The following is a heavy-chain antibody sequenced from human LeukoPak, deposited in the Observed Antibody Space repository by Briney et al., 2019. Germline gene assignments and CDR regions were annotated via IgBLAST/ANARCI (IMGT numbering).Heavy chain of an antibody. Sequence: SETLSLTCNVSGDSISSYYWSWIRQPPGKGLEWIGYIYYSGSTNYNPSLKSRVTISLDTSKKQFSLKLSSVTAADTAVYYCARQRMYSSGWYLDYWGQGTLVIVST. CDR2: IYYSGST. CDR1: GDSISSYY. D-gene: IGHD6-19*01. CDR3: ARQRMYSSGWYLDY. J-gene: IGHJ4*02. V-gene: IGHV4-59*08.